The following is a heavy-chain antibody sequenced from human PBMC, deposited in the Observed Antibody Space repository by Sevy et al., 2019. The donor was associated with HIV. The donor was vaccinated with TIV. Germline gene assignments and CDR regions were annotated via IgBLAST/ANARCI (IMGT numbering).Heavy chain of an antibody. Sequence: ASVKVSCKASGYTFTSYGISWVRQAPGQGLEWMGWISAYNGNKKYAQKVQGRVTMTTDTSATTAYMERRSLRSDDTAVYYCARAPFAITFGGVIAPFDYWGQGALVTVSS. V-gene: IGHV1-18*01. D-gene: IGHD3-16*02. CDR2: ISAYNGNK. CDR1: GYTFTSYG. CDR3: ARAPFAITFGGVIAPFDY. J-gene: IGHJ4*02.